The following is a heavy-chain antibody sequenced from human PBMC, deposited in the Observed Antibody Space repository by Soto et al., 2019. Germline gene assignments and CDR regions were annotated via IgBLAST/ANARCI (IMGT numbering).Heavy chain of an antibody. Sequence: QVQLVESGGGVVQPGRSLRLSCAASGFTFSSYGMHWVRQAPGKGLGWVAVISYDGSNKYYADSVKGRFTISRDNSKNTLYLQMNSLRAEDTAVYYCAKGMGVGSSWYGYYYYGMDVWGQGTTVTVSS. CDR3: AKGMGVGSSWYGYYYYGMDV. D-gene: IGHD6-13*01. J-gene: IGHJ6*02. V-gene: IGHV3-30*18. CDR1: GFTFSSYG. CDR2: ISYDGSNK.